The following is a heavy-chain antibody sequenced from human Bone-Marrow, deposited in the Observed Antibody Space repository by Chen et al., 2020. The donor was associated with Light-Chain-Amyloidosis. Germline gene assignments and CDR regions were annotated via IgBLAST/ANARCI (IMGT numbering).Heavy chain of an antibody. J-gene: IGHJ5*02. Sequence: GGGVVQPGGSLRLSCAASGFTFSHYAMSWVRQAPGKGLEWISAISGNGATTFYADSVKGRFTISKDNSKNTLNLQMNSLRAEDSAVYYCAKDALLSVSYRETTWGQGTLVTVST. CDR1: GFTFSHYA. D-gene: IGHD3-16*01. V-gene: IGHV3-23*01. CDR3: AKDALLSVSYRETT. CDR2: ISGNGATT.